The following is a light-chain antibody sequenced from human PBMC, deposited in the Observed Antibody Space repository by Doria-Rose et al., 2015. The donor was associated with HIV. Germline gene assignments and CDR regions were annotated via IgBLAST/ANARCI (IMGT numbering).Light chain of an antibody. CDR1: QSFSSTY. J-gene: IGKJ1*01. CDR3: HQYGTSWT. V-gene: IGKV3-20*01. Sequence: ETAFTQSPGTLSLSPGERATLSCRASQSFSSTYLAWYQQKPVQAPSLLIYDGSTRATGIPDRFSASGSRTDFTLTINRLEPEDFALYYCHQYGTSWTFGQGTKVEI. CDR2: DGS.